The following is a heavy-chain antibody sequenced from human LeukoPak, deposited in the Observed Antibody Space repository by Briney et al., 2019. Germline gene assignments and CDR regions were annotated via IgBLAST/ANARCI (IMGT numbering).Heavy chain of an antibody. CDR1: GGSISSYY. Sequence: SETLSLTCTVSGGSISSYYWSWIRQPPGKGLEWIGYIYYSGSTNYNPSLKSRVTISVDTSKNQFSLKLSSVTAADTAVYYCAREEWELLEAFDIWGQGTMVTVSS. V-gene: IGHV4-59*01. J-gene: IGHJ3*02. D-gene: IGHD1-26*01. CDR3: AREEWELLEAFDI. CDR2: IYYSGST.